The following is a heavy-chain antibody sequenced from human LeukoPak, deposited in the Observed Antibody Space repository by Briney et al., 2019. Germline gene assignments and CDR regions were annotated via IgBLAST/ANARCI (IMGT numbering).Heavy chain of an antibody. V-gene: IGHV3-7*01. CDR2: IKQDGSEK. CDR1: GIILSSYW. J-gene: IGHJ5*01. Sequence: GGSLRLSCTASGIILSSYWMSWVRQAPGKGLEWVANIKQDGSEKWYVDSVKGRFTISRDNAKNSLYLQMNSLRVEDTAVYYCAREFRSGYNSRWFDYWGQGTLVTVSS. CDR3: AREFRSGYNSRWFDY. D-gene: IGHD6-19*01.